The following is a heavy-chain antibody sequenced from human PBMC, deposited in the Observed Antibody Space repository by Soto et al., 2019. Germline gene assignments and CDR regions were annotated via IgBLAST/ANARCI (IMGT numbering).Heavy chain of an antibody. CDR3: AKDQLEYCSSTSCYDTFDY. V-gene: IGHV1-69*13. CDR2: IIPMFGTA. Sequence: GASVKVSCKASGGTFSSYVISWARQAPGQGLEWMGGIIPMFGTANYAQKFQGRLTITADESTNTAYMELSTLRSEDTAVYYCAKDQLEYCSSTSCYDTFDYWGQGTLVTVSS. D-gene: IGHD2-2*01. CDR1: GGTFSSYV. J-gene: IGHJ4*02.